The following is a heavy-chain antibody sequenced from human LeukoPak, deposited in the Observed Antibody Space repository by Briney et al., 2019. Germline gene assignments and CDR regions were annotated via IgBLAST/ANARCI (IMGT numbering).Heavy chain of an antibody. V-gene: IGHV4-30-2*01. CDR3: ASHSSGWYFRFDY. Sequence: SETLSLTCTVSGGSISSYSWSWVRQPPGKGLEWIGCIYHSGSTYYNPSLKSRVTISVDRSKNQFSLNLSSVTAADTAVYYCASHSSGWYFRFDYWGQGTLVTVSS. CDR1: GGSISSYS. J-gene: IGHJ4*02. D-gene: IGHD6-19*01. CDR2: IYHSGST.